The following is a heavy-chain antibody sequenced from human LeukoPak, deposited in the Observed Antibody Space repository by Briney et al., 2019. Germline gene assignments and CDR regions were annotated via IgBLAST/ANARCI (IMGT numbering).Heavy chain of an antibody. V-gene: IGHV3-7*01. Sequence: GGSLRLSCAASGFTFSSYWMSWVRQAPGKGLEWVANIKQDGCEKYYVDSVKGRFTISRDNAKNSLYLQMNSLRAEDTAVYYCARERWQWLGHYYYGMDVWGQGTTVTVSS. D-gene: IGHD6-19*01. CDR1: GFTFSSYW. CDR2: IKQDGCEK. CDR3: ARERWQWLGHYYYGMDV. J-gene: IGHJ6*02.